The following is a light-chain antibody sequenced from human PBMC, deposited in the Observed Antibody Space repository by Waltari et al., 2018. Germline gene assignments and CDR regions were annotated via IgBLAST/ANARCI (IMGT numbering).Light chain of an antibody. Sequence: DIQMTQSPSSLSASVADRVTITCRASQDISNYLAWYQQKPGKVPKLLIYAASTWQSGVPSRFSGSGSGTDFTLTISSLQPEDVATYYCQKYSSAPWTFGQGTKVEIK. CDR2: AAS. CDR1: QDISNY. V-gene: IGKV1-27*01. CDR3: QKYSSAPWT. J-gene: IGKJ1*01.